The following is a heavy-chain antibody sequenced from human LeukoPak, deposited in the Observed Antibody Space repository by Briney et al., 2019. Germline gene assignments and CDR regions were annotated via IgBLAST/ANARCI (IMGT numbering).Heavy chain of an antibody. V-gene: IGHV4-4*07. J-gene: IGHJ4*02. D-gene: IGHD1-1*01. CDR3: ARGPRTTGVTRVPDY. Sequence: KPSETLSLTCTVSGGSISSYYWSWIRQPAGEGLEWIGRIYTSGSTNYNPSLKSRVTMSVDTSKSQFSLKLSSVTAADTAVYYCARGPRTTGVTRVPDYWGQGTLVTVSS. CDR1: GGSISSYY. CDR2: IYTSGST.